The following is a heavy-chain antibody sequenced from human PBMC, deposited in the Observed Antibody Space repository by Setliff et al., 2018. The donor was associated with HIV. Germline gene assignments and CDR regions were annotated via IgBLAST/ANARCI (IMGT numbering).Heavy chain of an antibody. D-gene: IGHD3-3*01. V-gene: IGHV3-7*03. CDR2: ISPDGTRN. J-gene: IGHJ5*02. CDR3: ARVLLITNAVYGVVSNRFDP. Sequence: PGESLKISCAASGFTFSNYAMNWVRQAPGKGLEWVASISPDGTRNHCVGSVKGRFTASRDNAKNSLYLQMNSLRAEDTAVYFCARVLLITNAVYGVVSNRFDPWGRGSQVTVSS. CDR1: GFTFSNYA.